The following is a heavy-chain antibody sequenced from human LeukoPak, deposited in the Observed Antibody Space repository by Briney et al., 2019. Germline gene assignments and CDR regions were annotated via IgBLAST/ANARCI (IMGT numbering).Heavy chain of an antibody. Sequence: GASVKVSCKASGYTFTGYYMHWVRQAPGQGLEWMGWINPNSGGTNYAQKFQGRVTMTRDTSISTAYMELSRLRSDDTAVYYCARPSGGWYGPYYFDYWGQGTLVSVS. V-gene: IGHV1-2*02. CDR3: ARPSGGWYGPYYFDY. D-gene: IGHD6-19*01. J-gene: IGHJ4*02. CDR2: INPNSGGT. CDR1: GYTFTGYY.